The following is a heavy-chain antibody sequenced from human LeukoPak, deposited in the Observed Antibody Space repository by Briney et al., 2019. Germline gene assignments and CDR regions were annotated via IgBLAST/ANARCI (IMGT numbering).Heavy chain of an antibody. CDR2: ISSSSSYI. Sequence: GGSLRLSCAASGFTFSSYSMNWVRQAPGKGLEWVSSISSSSSYIYYADSVKGRFTISRDNAKNSLYLQMNGLRAEDTAVYYCASIAARNWFDPWGQGTLVTVSS. CDR1: GFTFSSYS. V-gene: IGHV3-21*01. J-gene: IGHJ5*02. D-gene: IGHD6-6*01. CDR3: ASIAARNWFDP.